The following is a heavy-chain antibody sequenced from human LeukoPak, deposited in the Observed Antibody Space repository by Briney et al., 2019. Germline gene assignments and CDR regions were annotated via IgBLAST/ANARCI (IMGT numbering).Heavy chain of an antibody. CDR3: ARVVVGATTDYYYYYYMDV. J-gene: IGHJ6*03. CDR2: IYTSGST. V-gene: IGHV4-61*02. D-gene: IGHD1-26*01. Sequence: SETLSLTCTVSGGSISSGSYYWSWIRQPAGKGPEWIGRIYTSGSTNYNPSLKSRVTISVDTSKNQFSLKLSSVTAADTAVYYCARVVVGATTDYYYYYYMDVWGKGTTVTISS. CDR1: GGSISSGSYY.